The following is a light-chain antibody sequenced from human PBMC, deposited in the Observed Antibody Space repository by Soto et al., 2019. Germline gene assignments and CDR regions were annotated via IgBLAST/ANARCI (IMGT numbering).Light chain of an antibody. CDR1: QSVGSY. CDR3: HQYNHCPSIT. V-gene: IGKV3-15*01. CDR2: GAS. Sequence: DIELTQSPATLSVSPGERATLSCRASQSVGSYLAWYQQKPGQAPSLLIYGASTRATDIPARFSGSGSGTEYTLTISSMQSDDFSVYSCHQYNHCPSITFGQGTRLEFK. J-gene: IGKJ5*01.